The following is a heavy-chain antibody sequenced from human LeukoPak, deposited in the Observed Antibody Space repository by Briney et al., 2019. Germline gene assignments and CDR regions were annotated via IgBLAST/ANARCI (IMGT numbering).Heavy chain of an antibody. J-gene: IGHJ5*02. CDR2: IYYSGST. D-gene: IGHD4-17*01. Sequence: SGTLSLTCTVSGGSISSSSYYWGWIRQPPGKGLEWIGSIYYSGSTYYNPSLKSRVTISVGTSKNQFSLKLSSVTAADTAVYYCARAPYGDYPRWFDPWGQGTLVTVSS. CDR3: ARAPYGDYPRWFDP. V-gene: IGHV4-39*07. CDR1: GGSISSSSYY.